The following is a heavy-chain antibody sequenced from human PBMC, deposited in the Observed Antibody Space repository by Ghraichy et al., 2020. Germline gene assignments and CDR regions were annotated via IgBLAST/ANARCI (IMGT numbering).Heavy chain of an antibody. CDR2: ISGSGGST. Sequence: GGSLRLSCAASGFTFSNYAMSWVRQAPGKGLEWVSAISGSGGSTYYADSVKGRFTISRDNSKNTLYLQMNSLRAEDTAVYYCANKGRTTPNYYYYYGMDVWGQGTTVTVSS. D-gene: IGHD4-17*01. V-gene: IGHV3-23*01. CDR1: GFTFSNYA. J-gene: IGHJ6*02. CDR3: ANKGRTTPNYYYYYGMDV.